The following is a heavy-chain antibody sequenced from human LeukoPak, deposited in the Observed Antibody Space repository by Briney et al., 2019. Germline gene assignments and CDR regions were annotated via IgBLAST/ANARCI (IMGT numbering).Heavy chain of an antibody. D-gene: IGHD4-17*01. CDR1: GFTFSSYS. J-gene: IGHJ3*02. V-gene: IGHV3-48*02. CDR2: ITASGTAM. Sequence: GGSLRLSCAASGFTFSSYSMNWVRQAPGKGLEWVSHITASGTAMFYADSVKGRFTISRDNAKNSLYLQMNSLRDEDTAVYYCARDHYGDPSGAFDIWGQGTMVTVSS. CDR3: ARDHYGDPSGAFDI.